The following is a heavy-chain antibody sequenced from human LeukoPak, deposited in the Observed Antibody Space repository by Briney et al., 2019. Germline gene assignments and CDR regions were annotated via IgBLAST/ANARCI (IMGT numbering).Heavy chain of an antibody. J-gene: IGHJ4*02. CDR3: ARDHDILTGFDY. CDR1: GGTFSSYA. Sequence: ASVKVSCKASGGTFSSYAISCVRQAPGQGLEWMGRIIPIFGIANYARKFQGRVTITADKSTSTAYMELSSLRSEDTAVYYCARDHDILTGFDYWGQGTLVTVSS. CDR2: IIPIFGIA. V-gene: IGHV1-69*04. D-gene: IGHD3-9*01.